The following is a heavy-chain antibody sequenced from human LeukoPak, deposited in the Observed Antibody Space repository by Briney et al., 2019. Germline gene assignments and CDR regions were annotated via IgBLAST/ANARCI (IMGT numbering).Heavy chain of an antibody. V-gene: IGHV4-4*02. Sequence: PSGTLSLTCAVSGGSISSSNWWSWVRQPPGKGLEWIGEIYHSGSTNYNPSLKSRVTISVDKSKNQFSLKLSSVTAADTAVYYCARHDYYDRERGYFDYWGQGTLVTVSS. CDR2: IYHSGST. CDR1: GGSISSSNW. J-gene: IGHJ4*02. D-gene: IGHD3-22*01. CDR3: ARHDYYDRERGYFDY.